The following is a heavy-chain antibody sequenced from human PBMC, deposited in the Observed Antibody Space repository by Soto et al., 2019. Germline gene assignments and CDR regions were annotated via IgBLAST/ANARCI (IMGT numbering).Heavy chain of an antibody. J-gene: IGHJ6*02. CDR1: GFTFGNAC. Sequence: XGSLRLTCAASGFTFGNACMSWVRQAPGKGLEWVGLIKTTTDGVTTDYAAPVKGRFSILRDDSKNTVYLQMNSLKTEETGVYYCIAPYDFWSGLHYYYYYGMDVWGQGTTVTVSS. D-gene: IGHD3-3*01. V-gene: IGHV3-15*01. CDR3: IAPYDFWSGLHYYYYYGMDV. CDR2: IKTTTDGVTT.